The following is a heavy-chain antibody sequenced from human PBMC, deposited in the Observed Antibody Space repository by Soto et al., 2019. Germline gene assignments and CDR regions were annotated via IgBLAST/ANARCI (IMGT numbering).Heavy chain of an antibody. J-gene: IGHJ6*02. CDR3: ARVDDSSGYPYYYYGMAV. Sequence: QVQLVETGGGLVKPGGSLRLSCAASGFTFSDYYMSWIRQAPGKGLDWVSYISRSGNTIYYADSVKGRFTISRDNAKNYLYLQMNSRRAEDTAVYYCARVDDSSGYPYYYYGMAVWGQGTTVTVSS. V-gene: IGHV3-11*01. CDR2: ISRSGNTI. CDR1: GFTFSDYY. D-gene: IGHD3-22*01.